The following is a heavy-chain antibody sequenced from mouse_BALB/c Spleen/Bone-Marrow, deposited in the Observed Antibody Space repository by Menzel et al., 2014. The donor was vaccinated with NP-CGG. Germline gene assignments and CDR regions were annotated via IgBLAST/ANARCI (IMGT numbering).Heavy chain of an antibody. CDR3: AGNLLFQQAMDY. V-gene: IGHV2-2*02. J-gene: IGHJ4*01. CDR1: GFSLTSYG. D-gene: IGHD6-5*01. Sequence: VQLQQSGPGLVQPSQSLSITCTASGFSLTSYGVHWVRQSPGKGLEWLGAIWSGGSTDYNAAFISRLSISKDNSKCQVFFKMNSLQANVTDIYYGAGNLLFQQAMDYWGQGTSVTVSS. CDR2: IWSGGST.